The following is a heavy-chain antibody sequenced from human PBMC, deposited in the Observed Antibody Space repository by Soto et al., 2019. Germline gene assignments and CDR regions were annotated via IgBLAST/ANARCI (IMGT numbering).Heavy chain of an antibody. V-gene: IGHV4-31*03. CDR2: IYDSGTT. CDR3: ARELDY. Sequence: QVQLQESGPGLVKPSQTLSLTCTVSGDSITGGYYWSWIRQNPGKGLEWIGYIYDSGTTYYNPSLKSRVIMSVDTSKTQFSLKLTSVTSADTAVYYCARELDYWGQGSLVTVSS. J-gene: IGHJ4*02. CDR1: GDSITGGYY.